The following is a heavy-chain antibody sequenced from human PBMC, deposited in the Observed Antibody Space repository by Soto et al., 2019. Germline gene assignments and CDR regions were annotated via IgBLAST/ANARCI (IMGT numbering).Heavy chain of an antibody. V-gene: IGHV4-39*01. CDR2: ISYNVRT. CDR3: ARHYYDIMAGHVQTFDS. CDR1: SGSISSSNFY. Sequence: PSETLSLTCTVSSGSISSSNFYWGWIRQPPGKGLEWIGSISYNVRTYYNPSLKSRVTISVDTSKNQFSLKLSSVTAADTAVYYCARHYYDIMAGHVQTFDSCGQGTLVTISS. D-gene: IGHD3-9*01. J-gene: IGHJ5*01.